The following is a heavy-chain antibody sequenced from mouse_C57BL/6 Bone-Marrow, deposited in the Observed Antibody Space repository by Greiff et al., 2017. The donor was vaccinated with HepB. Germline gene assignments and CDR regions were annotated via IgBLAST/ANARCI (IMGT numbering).Heavy chain of an antibody. V-gene: IGHV7-1*01. CDR2: SRNKANDYTT. CDR3: ARDDGYYTFAY. CDR1: GFTFSDFY. J-gene: IGHJ3*01. Sequence: EVKLMESGGGLVQSGRSLRLSCATSGFTFSDFYMEWVRQAPGKGLEWIAASRNKANDYTTEYSASVKGRFIVSRDTSQSILYLQMNALRAEDTAIYYCARDDGYYTFAYWGQGTLVTVSA. D-gene: IGHD2-3*01.